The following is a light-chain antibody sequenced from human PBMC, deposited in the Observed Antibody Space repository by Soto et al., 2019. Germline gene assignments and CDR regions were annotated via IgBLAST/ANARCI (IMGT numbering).Light chain of an antibody. J-gene: IGKJ1*01. CDR1: QSVSRN. Sequence: EVVLTQSQATLSVSAGDRATLSCRASQSVSRNLAWYQQKPGQAPRLLIYGASTRATGIPARFSGSVSGTEFTLSINSLQSEDFAVYYCQEYDNWPPEGTFRQGTKVDIK. CDR3: QEYDNWPPEGT. V-gene: IGKV3-15*01. CDR2: GAS.